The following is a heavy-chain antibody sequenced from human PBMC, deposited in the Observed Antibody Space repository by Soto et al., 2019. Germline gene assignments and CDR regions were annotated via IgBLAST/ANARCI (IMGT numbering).Heavy chain of an antibody. D-gene: IGHD3-9*01. CDR1: GCSISSGDYY. CDR2: IYYSAST. Sequence: SETLSLTCTVSGCSISSGDYYWSWIRQPPGKGLEWIGYIYYSASTYYADSVKGRFTISRDNSKNTLYLQMNSLRAEDTAVYYCTHFDWFIDYWGQGTLVTVSS. V-gene: IGHV4-30-4*03. J-gene: IGHJ4*02. CDR3: THFDWFIDY.